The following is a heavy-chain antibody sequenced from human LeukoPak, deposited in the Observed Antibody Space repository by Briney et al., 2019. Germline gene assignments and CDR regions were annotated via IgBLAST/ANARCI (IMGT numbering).Heavy chain of an antibody. Sequence: PGGSLRLSCAASGFTFSNAWMSWVRQAPGKGLEWVGRIKSKTDGGTTDYAAPVKGRFTISRDDSKNTLYLQMNSLKTEDTAVYYCTSYTTGTTLVDYWGQGTLVTVSS. CDR1: GFTFSNAW. J-gene: IGHJ4*02. D-gene: IGHD1-1*01. V-gene: IGHV3-15*01. CDR3: TSYTTGTTLVDY. CDR2: IKSKTDGGTT.